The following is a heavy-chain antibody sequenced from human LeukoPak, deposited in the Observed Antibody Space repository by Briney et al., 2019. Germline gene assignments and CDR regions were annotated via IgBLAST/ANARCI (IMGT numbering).Heavy chain of an antibody. CDR1: GYTFTGYY. CDR2: INPNSGGT. D-gene: IGHD2-2*01. CDR3: AREGDIEVVPAAMSPYNWFDP. Sequence: GASVKVSCKASGYTFTGYYMHWVRQAPGQGLEWMGWINPNSGGTNYAQKFQGRVTMTRDTSISTAYMELSRLRSDDTAVYYCAREGDIEVVPAAMSPYNWFDPWGQGTLVTVSS. J-gene: IGHJ5*02. V-gene: IGHV1-2*02.